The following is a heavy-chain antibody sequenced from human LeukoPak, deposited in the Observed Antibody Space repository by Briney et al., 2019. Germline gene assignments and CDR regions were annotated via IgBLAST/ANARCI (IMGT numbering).Heavy chain of an antibody. CDR2: IYYTGST. V-gene: IGHV4-59*01. J-gene: IGHJ5*02. D-gene: IGHD1-26*01. CDR3: ARGGNYWPQWWFDP. Sequence: SETLSLTCTVSGGSISTYYWSWIRQPPGKGLEWIGYIYYTGSTSYNPSLKSRVTMSLDASKNQFSLELNSVTPPYTAVYYCARGGNYWPQWWFDPWGRGTLVSVSS. CDR1: GGSISTYY.